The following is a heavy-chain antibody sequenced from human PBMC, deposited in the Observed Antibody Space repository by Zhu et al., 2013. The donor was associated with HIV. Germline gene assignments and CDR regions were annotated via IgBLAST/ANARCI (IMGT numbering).Heavy chain of an antibody. J-gene: IGHJ5*02. V-gene: IGHV1-8*01. D-gene: IGHD3-16*02. CDR2: MNPNSGNT. CDR3: ARGLKAPDDYVWGSYRWVLKNWFDP. CDR1: GYTFTSYD. Sequence: QVQLVQSGAEVKKPGASVKVSCKASGYTFTSYDINWVRQATGQGLEWMGWMNPNSGNTGYAQKFQGRVTMTRNTSISTAYMELSSLRSEDTAVYYCARGLKAPDDYVWGSYRWVLKNWFDPWAREPGHRLL.